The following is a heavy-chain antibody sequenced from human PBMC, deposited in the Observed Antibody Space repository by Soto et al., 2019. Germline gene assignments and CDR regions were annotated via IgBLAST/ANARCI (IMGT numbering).Heavy chain of an antibody. CDR3: ARDGIDLNWFDP. CDR2: IYYSGST. CDR1: GGSVSSHSYY. J-gene: IGHJ5*02. V-gene: IGHV4-61*01. D-gene: IGHD1-1*01. Sequence: PSETLSLTCTVSGGSVSSHSYYWNWIRQPPAKGLEWIGYIYYSGSTNYNPSLKSRVTISVDTSKNQFSLKLNSVTAADTAVYYCARDGIDLNWFDPWGQGTLVTVSS.